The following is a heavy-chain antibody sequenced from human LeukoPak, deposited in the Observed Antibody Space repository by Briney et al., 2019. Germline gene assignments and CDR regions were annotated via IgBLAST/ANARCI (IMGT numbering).Heavy chain of an antibody. D-gene: IGHD3-3*01. J-gene: IGHJ4*02. V-gene: IGHV1-2*02. CDR3: ATYYDFWSGYYPFDY. CDR1: GYTFTGYY. CDR2: INPNSGGT. Sequence: ASVKVSCKASGYTFTGYYMHGVRQAPGQGLEWMGWINPNSGGTNYAQKFQGRVTMTRDTSISTAYMELSRLRSDDTAVYYCATYYDFWSGYYPFDYWGQGTLVTVSS.